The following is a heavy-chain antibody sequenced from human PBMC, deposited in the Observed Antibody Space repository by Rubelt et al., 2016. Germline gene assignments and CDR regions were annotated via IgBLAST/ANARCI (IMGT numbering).Heavy chain of an antibody. V-gene: IGHV4-59*08. J-gene: IGHJ4*02. CDR2: IYYSGSA. D-gene: IGHD6-13*01. CDR3: ERHESAGSSWPFDD. CDR1: GGSFSTYY. Sequence: QVQLQQWGAGLLKPSETLSLTCVVSGGSFSTYYWSWIRQPPGKGLEWIGYIYYSGSANYNPSLKSRVTITVDKSKNQFSLRTTSVTATDTAVYYCERHESAGSSWPFDDWGQGTQVTVSS.